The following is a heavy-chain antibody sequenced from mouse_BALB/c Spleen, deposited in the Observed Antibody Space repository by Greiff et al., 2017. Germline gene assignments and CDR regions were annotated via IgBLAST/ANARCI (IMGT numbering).Heavy chain of an antibody. V-gene: IGHV1S81*02. J-gene: IGHJ4*01. CDR3: ARQGDYDGAMDY. CDR1: GYTFTSYW. Sequence: QVQLQQPGAELVKPGASVKLSCKASGYTFTSYWMHWVKQRPGQGLEWIGEINPSNGRTNYNEKFKSKATLTVDKSSSTAYMQLSSLTSEDSAVYYCARQGDYDGAMDYWGQGTSVTVSS. D-gene: IGHD2-4*01. CDR2: INPSNGRT.